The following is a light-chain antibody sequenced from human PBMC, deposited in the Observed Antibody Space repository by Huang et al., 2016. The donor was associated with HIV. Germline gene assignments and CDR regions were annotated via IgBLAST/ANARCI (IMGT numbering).Light chain of an antibody. CDR3: QQRSNWPPIT. CDR1: QSVNRY. J-gene: IGKJ5*01. Sequence: EIVLTQSPTTLSLSPGERATLSCRASQSVNRYLAWYQQKPGQAPRLLIYDASNRATGIPARFSSSGSGTDFTLTSSSLGPEDFAVYYCQQRSNWPPITFGQGTRLEIK. CDR2: DAS. V-gene: IGKV3-11*01.